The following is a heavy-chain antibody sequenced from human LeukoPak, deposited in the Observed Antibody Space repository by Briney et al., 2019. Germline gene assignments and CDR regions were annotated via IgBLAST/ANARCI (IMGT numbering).Heavy chain of an antibody. CDR3: TRGYYYYMDV. CDR2: NRDAVNAK. Sequence: GGSLRLSCVASGFTFSSYGMHWVRQPPGKGLEWVALNRDAVNAKDYADSVKGRFTISRDNSKNTVYLQMNSLRGEDTAVYYRTRGYYYYMDVWGKGTTVTISS. V-gene: IGHV3-30*02. CDR1: GFTFSSYG. J-gene: IGHJ6*03.